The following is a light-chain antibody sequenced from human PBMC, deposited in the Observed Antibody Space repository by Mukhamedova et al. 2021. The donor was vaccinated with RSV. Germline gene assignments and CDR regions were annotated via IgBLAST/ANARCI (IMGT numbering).Light chain of an antibody. CDR2: RAS. V-gene: IGKV1-5*03. J-gene: IGKJ2*01. CDR3: QHYSSYLYT. Sequence: WYQRRVHGRAPKLLVHRASSLESGVLSRFSGSGSGTEFTLTITSLQPDDFATYYCQHYSSYLYTFGQGTNLEIK.